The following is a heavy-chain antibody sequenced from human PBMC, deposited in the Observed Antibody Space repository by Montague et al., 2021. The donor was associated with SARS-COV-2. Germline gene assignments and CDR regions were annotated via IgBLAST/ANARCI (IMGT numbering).Heavy chain of an antibody. CDR1: GVSINSGSYY. CDR2: VYHTGST. D-gene: IGHD3-22*01. V-gene: IGHV4-61*01. J-gene: IGHJ4*02. Sequence: SETLSLTCSVSGVSINSGSYYWSWVRQPPGKGLEWIGYVYHTGSTNYNPSLKSRVTLSIDTSKNQFSLNLTSVTAADTAVYYCVREKYYFDDSGSKWGQGTLVTV. CDR3: VREKYYFDDSGSK.